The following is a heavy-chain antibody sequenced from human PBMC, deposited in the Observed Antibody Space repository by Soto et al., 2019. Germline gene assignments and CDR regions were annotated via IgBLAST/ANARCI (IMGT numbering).Heavy chain of an antibody. Sequence: QAQLVQSGGGVVQPGRSLRLSCVASGFTFSTYNMHWVRQTPGKGLEWGAGIWYDGSHISYGDSLKGRFTIPRDNSKNTLYLQMNGLRAEDTAVYYCARDYARAFDICGQGTMVTVSS. CDR1: GFTFSTYN. D-gene: IGHD4-17*01. J-gene: IGHJ3*02. V-gene: IGHV3-33*01. CDR3: ARDYARAFDI. CDR2: IWYDGSHI.